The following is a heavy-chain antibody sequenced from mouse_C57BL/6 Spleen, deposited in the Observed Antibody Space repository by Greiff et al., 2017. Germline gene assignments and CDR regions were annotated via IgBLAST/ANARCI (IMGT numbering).Heavy chain of an antibody. CDR1: GFTFSDYG. V-gene: IGHV5-17*01. J-gene: IGHJ2*01. CDR2: ISSGSSTI. CDR3: ARGDSDY. Sequence: EVQLVESGGGLVKPGGSLKLSCAASGFTFSDYGMHWVRQAPEKGLEWVAYISSGSSTIYYAATVKGRFTISRDNAKNPLFLQMTSLRSEDTAMYYCARGDSDYWGQGTTLTVSS.